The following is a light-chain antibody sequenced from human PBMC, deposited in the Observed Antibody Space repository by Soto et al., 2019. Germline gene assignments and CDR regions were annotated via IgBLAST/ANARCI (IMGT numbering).Light chain of an antibody. Sequence: EIVMTQSPATLSVSPGGSATLSCRASQHVSSNFAWYRQKPGQAPTLLIYRASTRATGIPARFSGSGSGTEFPLPTGSLQSEDLAVYHCQQYNNSPYPFGQGPKLEIK. J-gene: IGKJ2*01. CDR3: QQYNNSPYP. CDR2: RAS. V-gene: IGKV3-15*01. CDR1: QHVSSN.